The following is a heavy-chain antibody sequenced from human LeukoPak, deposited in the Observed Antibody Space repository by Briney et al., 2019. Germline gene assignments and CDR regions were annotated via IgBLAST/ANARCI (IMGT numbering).Heavy chain of an antibody. CDR3: ARGVRGTWGYYYYMDV. V-gene: IGHV4-39*07. CDR2: LSYSGST. D-gene: IGHD3-10*01. CDR1: GGSISSSTYY. Sequence: PSETLSLTCTVSGGSISSSTYYWGWIRQPPGKGLELIGSLSYSGSTNYNPSLKSRVTISVDTSKNQFSLKLSSVTAADTAVYYCARGVRGTWGYYYYMDVWGKGTTVTISS. J-gene: IGHJ6*03.